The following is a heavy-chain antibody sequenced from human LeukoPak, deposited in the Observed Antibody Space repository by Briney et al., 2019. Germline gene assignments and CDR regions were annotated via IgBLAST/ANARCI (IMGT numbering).Heavy chain of an antibody. CDR3: ARGYYYDSSGYPSHFDY. J-gene: IGHJ4*02. Sequence: SVKVSCKASGGTFSSYAISWVRQAPGQGLEWMGGIIPIFGTANYAQKFRGRVSITTDESTSTAYMELSSLRSEDTAVYYCARGYYYDSSGYPSHFDYWGQGTLVTVSS. D-gene: IGHD3-22*01. V-gene: IGHV1-69*05. CDR1: GGTFSSYA. CDR2: IIPIFGTA.